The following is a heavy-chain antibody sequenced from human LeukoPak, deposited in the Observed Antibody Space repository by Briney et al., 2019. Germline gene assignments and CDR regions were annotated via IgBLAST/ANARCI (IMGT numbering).Heavy chain of an antibody. CDR1: EFTFSTYS. CDR2: ISSGSSTI. V-gene: IGHV3-48*02. D-gene: IGHD1-26*01. Sequence: GGSLRLSCAVSEFTFSTYSMNWVRQAPGKGLEWVSYISSGSSTIFYADSVKGRFTISRDNAKNSLYLQMNSLRDEDTAVYYCARAPFGVYSGSYWDYWGQGTLVTVSS. J-gene: IGHJ4*02. CDR3: ARAPFGVYSGSYWDY.